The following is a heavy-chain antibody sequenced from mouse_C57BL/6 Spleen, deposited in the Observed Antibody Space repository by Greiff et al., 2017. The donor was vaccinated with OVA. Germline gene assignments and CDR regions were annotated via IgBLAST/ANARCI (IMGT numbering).Heavy chain of an antibody. CDR2: INPGSGGT. V-gene: IGHV1-54*01. CDR3: ARRYYGSSGFDY. D-gene: IGHD1-1*01. Sequence: QVQLQQSGAELVRPGTSVKVSCKASGYAFTNYLIEWVKQRPGQGLEWIGVINPGSGGTNYNEKFKGKATLTADKSSSTAYMQLSSLTSEDSAVYFCARRYYGSSGFDYWGQGTTLTVSS. J-gene: IGHJ2*01. CDR1: GYAFTNYL.